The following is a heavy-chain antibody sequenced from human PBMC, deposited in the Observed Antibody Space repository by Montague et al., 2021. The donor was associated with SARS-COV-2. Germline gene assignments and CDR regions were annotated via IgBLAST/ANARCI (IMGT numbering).Heavy chain of an antibody. CDR2: IYYTGST. CDR3: ARGSHQSCGGGSCYSTFDY. D-gene: IGHD2-15*01. V-gene: IGHV4-61*01. Sequence: SETLSLTCTISGGSVSSSSYYWNWIRQPPGKGLEWIGYIYYTGSTNYNPSLKSRVTMAVDTSRNQFSLKVNSATAEDTAVYYCARGSHQSCGGGSCYSTFDYWGQGTLVTVSS. J-gene: IGHJ4*03. CDR1: GGSVSSSSYY.